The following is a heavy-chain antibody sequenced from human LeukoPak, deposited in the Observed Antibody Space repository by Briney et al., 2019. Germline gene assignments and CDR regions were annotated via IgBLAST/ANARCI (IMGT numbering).Heavy chain of an antibody. D-gene: IGHD6-19*01. CDR2: IYYSGST. CDR1: GGSISSYY. V-gene: IGHV4-59*08. CDR3: ARYSSGWPPGGFDY. Sequence: SGPTLVKPSETLSLTCTVSGGSISSYYWSWIRQPPGKGLEWIGYIYYSGSTNYNPSLKSRVTISVDTSKNQFSLKLSSVTAADTAVYYCARYSSGWPPGGFDYWGQGTLVTVSS. J-gene: IGHJ4*02.